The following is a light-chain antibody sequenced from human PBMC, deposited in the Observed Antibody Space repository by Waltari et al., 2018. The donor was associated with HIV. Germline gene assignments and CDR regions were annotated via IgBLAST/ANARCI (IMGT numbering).Light chain of an antibody. Sequence: QSVLTQPPSVSAAPGQKVTISCSGSSSNIGNNYVSWYQQLPGIAPKLLIYDNNKRPSGIPDRFSGSKSVTSATLGITGLQTGDEADYYCATWDTSLSAVVFGGGTKLTVL. V-gene: IGLV1-51*01. CDR1: SSNIGNNY. CDR3: ATWDTSLSAVV. J-gene: IGLJ2*01. CDR2: DNN.